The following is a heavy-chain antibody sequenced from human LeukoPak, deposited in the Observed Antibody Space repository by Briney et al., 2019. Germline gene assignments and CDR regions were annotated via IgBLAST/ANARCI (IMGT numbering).Heavy chain of an antibody. Sequence: SQTLSLTCAISGDSVSSNSAAWNWIRQSPSRGLEWLGRTYYRSKWYNDYAVSVKSRITINPDTSKNQFSLKLSPVTAADTAVYYCARTTENWFDPWGQGTLVTVSS. J-gene: IGHJ5*02. D-gene: IGHD4-17*01. CDR2: TYYRSKWYN. CDR3: ARTTENWFDP. CDR1: GDSVSSNSAA. V-gene: IGHV6-1*01.